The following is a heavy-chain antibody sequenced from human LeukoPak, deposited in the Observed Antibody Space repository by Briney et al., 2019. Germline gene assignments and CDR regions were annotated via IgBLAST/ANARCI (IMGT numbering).Heavy chain of an antibody. V-gene: IGHV4-61*02. Sequence: SETLSLTCTVSGGSISSGSYYWSWIRQPAGKGLEWIGRIYTSGSTNYTPSLKSRVTISLDTSKNQFSLKLSSVTAADTAVYYCARASYSYDINGWVPFDYWGQGTLVTVSS. J-gene: IGHJ4*02. D-gene: IGHD3-22*01. CDR3: ARASYSYDINGWVPFDY. CDR1: GGSISSGSYY. CDR2: IYTSGST.